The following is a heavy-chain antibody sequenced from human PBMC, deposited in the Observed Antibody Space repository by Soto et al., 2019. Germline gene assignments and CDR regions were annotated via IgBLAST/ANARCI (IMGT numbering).Heavy chain of an antibody. V-gene: IGHV3-23*05. CDR2: LDKSGYST. J-gene: IGHJ4*02. Sequence: GVLKLFCGAAGFTFSNYAMAWVRQAPGKGLEWVSGLDKSGYSTYYVGSVKGRFTISRDNSRNTLYLQMNRLTAGDTAVPYCAKYTPTEHLGDYWGQGTLVTVSS. CDR3: AKYTPTEHLGDY. D-gene: IGHD2-2*02. CDR1: GFTFSNYA.